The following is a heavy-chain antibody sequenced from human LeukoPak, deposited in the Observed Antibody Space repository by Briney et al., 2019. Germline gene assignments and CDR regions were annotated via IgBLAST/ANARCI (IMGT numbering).Heavy chain of an antibody. Sequence: GGSLRLSCAASGFTFSSYWMHWVRQAPGKGLVWVSRINSDGSSTNYADSVKGRFTISGDNAKNTLYLQMNSLRAEDTAVYYCAELRSSAFDIWGQGTMVTVSS. V-gene: IGHV3-74*01. D-gene: IGHD1-26*01. J-gene: IGHJ3*02. CDR2: INSDGSST. CDR1: GFTFSSYW. CDR3: AELRSSAFDI.